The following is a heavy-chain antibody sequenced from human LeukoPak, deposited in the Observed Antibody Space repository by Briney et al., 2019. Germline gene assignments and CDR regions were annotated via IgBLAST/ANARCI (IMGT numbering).Heavy chain of an antibody. V-gene: IGHV4-30-4*01. CDR2: IYYSGST. D-gene: IGHD3-22*01. CDR1: GGSISSGDYY. Sequence: SETLSLTCTVSGGSISSGDYYWSWIRQPPGKGLEWIGYIYYSGSTYYNPSLKSRVTISVDTSKNQFPLKLSSVTAADTAVYYCARFYDSSGYPDYWGQGTLVTVSS. J-gene: IGHJ4*02. CDR3: ARFYDSSGYPDY.